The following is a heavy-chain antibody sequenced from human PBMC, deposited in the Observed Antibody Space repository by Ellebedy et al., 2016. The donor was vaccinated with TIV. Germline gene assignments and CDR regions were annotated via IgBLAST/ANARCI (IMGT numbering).Heavy chain of an antibody. CDR1: GFTFSTYA. J-gene: IGHJ4*02. V-gene: IGHV3-23*01. CDR2: ITSGAAT. D-gene: IGHD6-13*01. Sequence: GESLKISCVASGFTFSTYAMSWVRQAPGKGLEWVSAITSGAATAYADSVKGRFTISRDNSENSLYLQMNSLRAEDTAVYYRARGSSSPDYWGQGTLVTVAS. CDR3: ARGSSSPDY.